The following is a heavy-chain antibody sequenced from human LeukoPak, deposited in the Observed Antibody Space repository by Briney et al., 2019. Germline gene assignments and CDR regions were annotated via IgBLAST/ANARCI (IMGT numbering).Heavy chain of an antibody. CDR1: GYTFTSYY. J-gene: IGHJ6*03. Sequence: ASVKVSCKASGYTFTSYYMHWVLQAPGQGLEWMGIINPSGGSTSYAQKFQGRVTMTRDTSTSTVYMELSSLRSEDTAVYYCARDFRGIVVVPAAPREIYYYYYMDVWGKGTTVTVSS. CDR2: INPSGGST. CDR3: ARDFRGIVVVPAAPREIYYYYYMDV. V-gene: IGHV1-46*01. D-gene: IGHD2-2*01.